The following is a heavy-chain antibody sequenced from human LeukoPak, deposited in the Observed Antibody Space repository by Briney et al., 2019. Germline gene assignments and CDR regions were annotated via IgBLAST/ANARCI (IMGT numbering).Heavy chain of an antibody. CDR3: ASVISGFGALDY. J-gene: IGHJ4*02. D-gene: IGHD3-10*01. CDR2: IWYDGSNK. Sequence: PGRSLRLSCAASVLNFFTYGMQWVRQAPGKGLEWVAVIWYDGSNKYYADSVKGRFTIYRDNSKSTLSLQMNSLRAEDTAVYYCASVISGFGALDYWGQGTLVTVSS. CDR1: VLNFFTYG. V-gene: IGHV3-33*01.